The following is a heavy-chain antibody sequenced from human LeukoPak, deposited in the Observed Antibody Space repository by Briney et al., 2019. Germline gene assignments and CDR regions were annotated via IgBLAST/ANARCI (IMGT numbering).Heavy chain of an antibody. V-gene: IGHV1-18*01. CDR1: GYTFTSYG. CDR3: ARMAQPRVRGPGVMVRGAIGLFDP. Sequence: ASVKVSCKASGYTFTSYGISWVRQAPGQGLEWMGWISAYNGNTNYAQKLQGRVTMTTDTSTSTAYMELSSLRSEDTAVYYCARMAQPRVRGPGVMVRGAIGLFDPWGQGTLVTVSS. D-gene: IGHD3-10*01. J-gene: IGHJ5*02. CDR2: ISAYNGNT.